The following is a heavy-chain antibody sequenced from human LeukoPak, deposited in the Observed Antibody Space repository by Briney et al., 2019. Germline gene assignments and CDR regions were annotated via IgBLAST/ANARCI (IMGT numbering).Heavy chain of an antibody. J-gene: IGHJ4*02. CDR2: ISSSGSAI. CDR3: ARGGSLGY. Sequence: PGGSLSLSCAASGFTFSSYEMNWVRQAPGKGLERVSKISSSGSAIYYADSVKGRFTISRDNAKSTLYLQMNSLRVEDTAVYYCARGGSLGYCGQGTLVTVSS. D-gene: IGHD6-19*01. V-gene: IGHV3-48*03. CDR1: GFTFSSYE.